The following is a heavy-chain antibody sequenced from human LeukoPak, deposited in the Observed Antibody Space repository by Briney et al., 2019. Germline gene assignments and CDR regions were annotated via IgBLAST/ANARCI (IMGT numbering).Heavy chain of an antibody. Sequence: SETLSLTCTVSGGSISSYYWSWIRQPPGKGLEWIGYIYYSGSTNYNPSLKSRVTILVDTSKNQFSLKLSSVTAADTAVYYCARSWGYCSGGSCYNWFDPWGQGTLVTVSS. CDR2: IYYSGST. J-gene: IGHJ5*02. V-gene: IGHV4-59*01. CDR1: GGSISSYY. CDR3: ARSWGYCSGGSCYNWFDP. D-gene: IGHD2-15*01.